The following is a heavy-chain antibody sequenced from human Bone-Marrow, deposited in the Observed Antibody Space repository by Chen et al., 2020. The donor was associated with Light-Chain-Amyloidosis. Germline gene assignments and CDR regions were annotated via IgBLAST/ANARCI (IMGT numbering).Heavy chain of an antibody. D-gene: IGHD5-12*01. J-gene: IGHJ4*02. CDR1: GYTFPNYW. V-gene: IGHV5-51*01. Sequence: EVQLEQSGPEVKKPGESLKISCKGSGYTFPNYWIGWVRQIPGKGLEWMGVIYPDDSDARYSPSFAGQVTISADKSITTAYLQWRSLKASDTAMYYCASRRDGYNFDYWGQGTLVTVSS. CDR3: ASRRDGYNFDY. CDR2: IYPDDSDA.